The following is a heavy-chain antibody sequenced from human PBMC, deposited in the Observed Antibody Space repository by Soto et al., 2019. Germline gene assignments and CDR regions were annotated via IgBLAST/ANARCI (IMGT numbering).Heavy chain of an antibody. CDR1: GGSIRCFY. CDR2: IYSSGAT. D-gene: IGHD2-21*02. Sequence: QVLLQEPGPRLVKPSETLSLTCTVAGGSIRCFYWSWVRQPAGEGLEWIGRIYSSGATDYNPSLRSRVTMSVDTSTDQVSLRLASVTAADTAVYFCAKGPFCGDDCYFGVWGQGTEVTVSS. CDR3: AKGPFCGDDCYFGV. J-gene: IGHJ4*02. V-gene: IGHV4-4*07.